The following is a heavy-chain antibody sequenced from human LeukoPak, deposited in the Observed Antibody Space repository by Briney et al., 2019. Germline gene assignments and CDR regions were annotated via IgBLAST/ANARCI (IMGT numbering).Heavy chain of an antibody. CDR1: GASVTTYY. CDR2: IYVDEAT. CDR3: AKVGQNYVFDY. V-gene: IGHV4-4*07. Sequence: PSETLSLTCTVSGASVTTYYWSWIRQPAGKGLKWIGRIYVDEATNYNSSLKSRVTMSVDTSKNQISLKLDSLTAADTAVYYCAKVGQNYVFDYWGQGTLVTVSS. D-gene: IGHD3-10*02. J-gene: IGHJ4*02.